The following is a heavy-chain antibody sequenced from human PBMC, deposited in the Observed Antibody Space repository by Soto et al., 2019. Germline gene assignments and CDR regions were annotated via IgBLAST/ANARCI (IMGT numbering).Heavy chain of an antibody. V-gene: IGHV1-69*13. J-gene: IGHJ3*02. CDR3: ARDLLTGDFQEAGAAFDI. CDR1: GGTFSSYA. CDR2: IIPIFGTA. D-gene: IGHD7-27*01. Sequence: ASVKVSCQASGGTFSSYAISWVRQAPGQGLEWMGGIIPIFGTANYAQKFQGRVTITADESTSTAYMELSSLRSEETAVDYCARDLLTGDFQEAGAAFDIWGQGTMVTVSS.